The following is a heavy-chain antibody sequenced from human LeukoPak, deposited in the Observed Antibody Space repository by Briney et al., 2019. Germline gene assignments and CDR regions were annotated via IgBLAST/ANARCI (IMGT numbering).Heavy chain of an antibody. Sequence: AGGSLRLSCAASGFTFSSFAMTWVRQAPGKGLEWVSGISGSGGNTYYAASVKGRFTISRDNSKNTLHLQMNSLKVEDTATYYCGKEGGAWGQGTKVTVSS. J-gene: IGHJ5*02. V-gene: IGHV3-23*01. CDR2: ISGSGGNT. CDR1: GFTFSSFA. CDR3: GKEGGA. D-gene: IGHD3-16*01.